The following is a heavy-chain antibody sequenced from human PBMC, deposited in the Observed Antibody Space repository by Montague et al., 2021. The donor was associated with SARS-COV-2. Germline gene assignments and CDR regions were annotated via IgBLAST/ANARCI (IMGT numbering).Heavy chain of an antibody. Sequence: SETLSLTCTVSGASISSGSYYWSWIRQPPGKGLEWIGFIYYSGSTNYNPSLKSRVTILVDTSKNQLSLKLSSVTAADTAVYYCASCPSRITIFGVVTRYYLDVWGQGTTVTVSS. CDR2: IYYSGST. D-gene: IGHD3-3*01. J-gene: IGHJ6*03. CDR1: GASISSGSYY. V-gene: IGHV4-61*01. CDR3: ASCPSRITIFGVVTRYYLDV.